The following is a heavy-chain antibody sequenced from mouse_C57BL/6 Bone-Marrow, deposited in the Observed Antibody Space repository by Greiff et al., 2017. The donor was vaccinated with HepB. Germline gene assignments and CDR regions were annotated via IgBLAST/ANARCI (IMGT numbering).Heavy chain of an antibody. V-gene: IGHV1-54*01. D-gene: IGHD1-1*01. J-gene: IGHJ2*01. Sequence: QVQLQQSGAELVRPGTSVKVSCKASGYAFTNYLIEWVKQRPGQGLEWIGVINPGSGGTNYNEKFKGKATLTADKSSSTAYMQLSSLTSEDSAVYFCARRDYYGSSPFDYWCQGTTLTVSS. CDR2: INPGSGGT. CDR1: GYAFTNYL. CDR3: ARRDYYGSSPFDY.